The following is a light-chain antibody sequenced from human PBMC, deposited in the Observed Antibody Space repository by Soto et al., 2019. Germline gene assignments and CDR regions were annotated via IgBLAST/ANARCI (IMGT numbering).Light chain of an antibody. CDR3: QSYDSSLSENV. CDR1: SSNIGAGYD. J-gene: IGLJ1*01. Sequence: QPVLTQPPSVSGAPGQRVTISCTGSSSNIGAGYDVHWYQQLPGTAPKLLIYGNSNLPSGVPDRFSGSKSGTSASLAITGLQAEDEADYYCQSYDSSLSENVFGTGTKLTVL. V-gene: IGLV1-40*01. CDR2: GNS.